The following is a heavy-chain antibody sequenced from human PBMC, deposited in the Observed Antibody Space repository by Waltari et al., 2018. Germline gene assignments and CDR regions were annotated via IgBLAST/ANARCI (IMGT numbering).Heavy chain of an antibody. Sequence: EVQLVESGGGLVKPGGSLRLSCAASGFTFSSYSMNWVRQAPGKRLEWVSSISSSSSYIYYADSLKGRFTISRDNAKNSLYLKMNSLRAEDTAVYYCQVELTTVTTYFDLWGRGTLVTVSS. CDR2: ISSSSSYI. V-gene: IGHV3-21*01. D-gene: IGHD4-4*01. CDR3: QVELTTVTTYFDL. J-gene: IGHJ2*01. CDR1: GFTFSSYS.